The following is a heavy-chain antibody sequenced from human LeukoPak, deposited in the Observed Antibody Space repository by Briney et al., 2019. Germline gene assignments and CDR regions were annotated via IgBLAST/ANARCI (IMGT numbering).Heavy chain of an antibody. Sequence: SETLCLTCTVSGYSIRSGFYWGWIRQPPGKGLEWIGNIYHSGITYYTPSLKSRVTISVDTSKNQFYLKLGSVTAADTAVYYCARAVGSFDWLPLFDYWGQGTLVTVSS. D-gene: IGHD3-9*01. CDR2: IYHSGIT. CDR3: ARAVGSFDWLPLFDY. J-gene: IGHJ4*02. V-gene: IGHV4-38-2*02. CDR1: GYSIRSGFY.